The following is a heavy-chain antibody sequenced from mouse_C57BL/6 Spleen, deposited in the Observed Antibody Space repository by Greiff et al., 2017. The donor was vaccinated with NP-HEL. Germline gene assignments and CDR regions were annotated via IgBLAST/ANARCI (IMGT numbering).Heavy chain of an antibody. V-gene: IGHV1-54*01. CDR2: INPGSGGT. Sequence: QVQLQQSGAELVRPGTSVKVSCKASGYAFTNYLIEWVKQRPGQGLEWIGVINPGSGGTNYNEKFKGKATLTADKSSSTAYMQLSSLTSEDSAVYFCARSLYYGSREVDYWGQGTTLTVSS. J-gene: IGHJ2*01. CDR1: GYAFTNYL. CDR3: ARSLYYGSREVDY. D-gene: IGHD1-1*01.